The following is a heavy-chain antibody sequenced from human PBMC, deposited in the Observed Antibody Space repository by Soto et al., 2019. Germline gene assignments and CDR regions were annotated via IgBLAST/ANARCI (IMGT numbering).Heavy chain of an antibody. CDR1: GFIFSNYA. D-gene: IGHD2-2*01. Sequence: EVQLLDSGGGLVQPGGSLRLSCTTSGFIFSNYAMNWVRQAPGKGLERVSVISDNGGSTYYADSVKGRFTITRDYSKTTIYLHMKSLSPEDTAVYYCARGRKYCSPTTCFPSFDYWGQGTLVTVSS. CDR3: ARGRKYCSPTTCFPSFDY. V-gene: IGHV3-23*01. J-gene: IGHJ4*02. CDR2: ISDNGGST.